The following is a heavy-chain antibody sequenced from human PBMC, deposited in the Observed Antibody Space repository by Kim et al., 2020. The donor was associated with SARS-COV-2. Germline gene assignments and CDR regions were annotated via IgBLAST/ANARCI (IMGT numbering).Heavy chain of an antibody. D-gene: IGHD6-13*01. Sequence: TNYTPTLWRRDTISVDTSKNQFSLKLSSVTAADTAVYYCARVKQQLALDYWGQGTLVTVSS. CDR3: ARVKQQLALDY. CDR2: T. V-gene: IGHV4-59*01. J-gene: IGHJ4*02.